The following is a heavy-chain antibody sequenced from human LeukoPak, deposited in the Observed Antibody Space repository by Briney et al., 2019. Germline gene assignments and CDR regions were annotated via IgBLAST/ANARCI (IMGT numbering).Heavy chain of an antibody. J-gene: IGHJ3*02. V-gene: IGHV3-74*01. CDR1: GFTLSSYW. D-gene: IGHD1-1*01. CDR3: ARDANDQDAFDI. CDR2: IKSDGSTT. Sequence: PGGSLRLSCAASGFTLSSYWMHWVRQAPGKGLVWVSRIKSDGSTTNYADSVKGRFTISRDNAKNTLYLQMNSLRAEDTAVYYCARDANDQDAFDIWGQGTMVTVSS.